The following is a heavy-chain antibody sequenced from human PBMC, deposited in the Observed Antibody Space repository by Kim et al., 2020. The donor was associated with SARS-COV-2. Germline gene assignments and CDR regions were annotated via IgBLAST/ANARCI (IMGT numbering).Heavy chain of an antibody. D-gene: IGHD3-22*01. V-gene: IGHV3-11*04. J-gene: IGHJ6*02. CDR3: ARARITMIAMDV. Sequence: YYANSVKGRFTISRDNAKNSLYLQMNSLRAEYTAVYYCARARITMIAMDVWGQGTTVTVSS.